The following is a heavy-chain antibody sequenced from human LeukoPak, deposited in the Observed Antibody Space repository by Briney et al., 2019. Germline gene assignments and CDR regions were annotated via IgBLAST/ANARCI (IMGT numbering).Heavy chain of an antibody. Sequence: PSETLSLTCTVSGGSISSSSYYWGWIRQPPGKGLEWIGSIYYSGSTYYNPSLKSRVTISVDTSKNQFSLKLSSVTAADTAVYYCARGRQLVTYYYYYYMDVWGKGTTVTVSS. CDR1: GGSISSSSYY. CDR2: IYYSGST. V-gene: IGHV4-39*07. J-gene: IGHJ6*03. CDR3: ARGRQLVTYYYYYYMDV. D-gene: IGHD6-13*01.